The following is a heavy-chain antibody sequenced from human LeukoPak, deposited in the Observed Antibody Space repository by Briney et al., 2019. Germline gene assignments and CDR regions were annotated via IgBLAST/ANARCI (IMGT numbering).Heavy chain of an antibody. D-gene: IGHD2-21*02. CDR1: GGSISGYY. J-gene: IGHJ4*02. Sequence: SETLSLTCTVSGGSISGYYWTWIRQPPGKGLEWIGEINHSGSTNYNPSLKSRVTISVDTSKNQFSLKLSSVTAADTAVYYCARVSVVVTAIIDYWGQGTLVTVS. V-gene: IGHV4-34*01. CDR2: INHSGST. CDR3: ARVSVVVTAIIDY.